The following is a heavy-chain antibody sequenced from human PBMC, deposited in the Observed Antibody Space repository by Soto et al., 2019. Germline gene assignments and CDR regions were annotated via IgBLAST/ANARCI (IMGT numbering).Heavy chain of an antibody. CDR2: IYYSGST. V-gene: IGHV4-31*03. J-gene: IGHJ4*02. CDR3: ARGSSSGDVVTPYYFDY. Sequence: SETLSLTCTVSGGSISSGGYYWSWIRQHPGKGLEWIGYIYYSGSTYYNPSLKSRVTISVDTSKNQFSLKLSSVTVADTAVYYCARGSSSGDVVTPYYFDYWGQGTLVTVSS. CDR1: GGSISSGGYY. D-gene: IGHD6-6*01.